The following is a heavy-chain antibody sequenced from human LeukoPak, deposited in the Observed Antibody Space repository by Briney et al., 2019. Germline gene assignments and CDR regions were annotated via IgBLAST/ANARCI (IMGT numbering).Heavy chain of an antibody. D-gene: IGHD3-3*01. V-gene: IGHV1-69*05. CDR3: AKSSARERLLSNPFDY. CDR1: GGTFSSYA. J-gene: IGHJ4*02. Sequence: ASVKVSCKASGGTFSSYAISWVRQAPGQGLEWMGGIIPIFGTANYAQKFQGRVTITTDESTSTAYMELSSLRSEDTAVYYCAKSSARERLLSNPFDYWGQGTLVTVSS. CDR2: IIPIFGTA.